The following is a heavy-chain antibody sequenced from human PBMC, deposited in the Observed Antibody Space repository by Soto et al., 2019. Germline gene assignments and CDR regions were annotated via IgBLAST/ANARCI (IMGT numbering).Heavy chain of an antibody. CDR1: GYTFTSYG. D-gene: IGHD3-22*01. J-gene: IGHJ4*02. Sequence: QVQLVQSGAEVKKPGASVKVSCKASGYTFTSYGISWVRQAPGQGLEWMGWISTYNGNTKYAQKLQGRVTMTTDTPTSKVYMELRSLRSDDTAVYYCARDFGGKRSYYDSSAYEYYFDYWGQGTLVTVSS. CDR2: ISTYNGNT. CDR3: ARDFGGKRSYYDSSAYEYYFDY. V-gene: IGHV1-18*01.